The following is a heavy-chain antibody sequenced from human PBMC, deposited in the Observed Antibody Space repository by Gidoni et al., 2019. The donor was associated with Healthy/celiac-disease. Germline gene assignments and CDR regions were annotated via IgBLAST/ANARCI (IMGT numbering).Heavy chain of an antibody. J-gene: IGHJ4*02. CDR1: GSTLDDYA. V-gene: IGHV3-9*01. Sequence: EVQLVASGGGGVHRGRSLRRSCAASGSTLDDYAMHWVRHAPGKGLEWVSGISWNSGSISYADSVKGRFTISRDNAKSALYLQMNSLRAEDSALYYCARLTGTVDFDYLGQGTLVTVSS. D-gene: IGHD1-7*01. CDR3: ARLTGTVDFDY. CDR2: ISWNSGSI.